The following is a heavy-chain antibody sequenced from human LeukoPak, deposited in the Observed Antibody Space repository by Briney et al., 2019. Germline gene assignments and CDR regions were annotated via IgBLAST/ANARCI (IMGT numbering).Heavy chain of an antibody. J-gene: IGHJ4*02. CDR3: AKDGGYCSSTSCYTRVGDY. V-gene: IGHV3-30*02. D-gene: IGHD2-2*02. Sequence: PGGSLRLCWAAAGFTFSSYGMHWVRQAPGKGLEWVAFIRYDGSNKYYADSVKGRFTISRDNSKNTLYLQMNSLRAEDTAVYYCAKDGGYCSSTSCYTRVGDYWGQGTLVTVSS. CDR2: IRYDGSNK. CDR1: GFTFSSYG.